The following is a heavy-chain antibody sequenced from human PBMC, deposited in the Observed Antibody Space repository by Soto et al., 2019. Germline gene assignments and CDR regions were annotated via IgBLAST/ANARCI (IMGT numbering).Heavy chain of an antibody. D-gene: IGHD2-15*01. CDR3: SADRPDIGVGWWV. J-gene: IGHJ6*02. CDR1: GSGFISSG. V-gene: IGHV1-58*02. Sequence: ASVKVSCKASGSGFISSGIQWVRQAHGQRLEWIGWIVVASGQTNYAQNFRGRVAITRDTSTATAYIELTGLTSEDTAVYFCSADRPDIGVGWWVWGQGTTVTVSS. CDR2: IVVASGQT.